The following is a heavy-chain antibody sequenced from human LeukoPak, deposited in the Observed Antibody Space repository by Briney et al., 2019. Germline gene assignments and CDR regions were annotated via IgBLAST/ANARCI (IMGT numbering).Heavy chain of an antibody. V-gene: IGHV3-21*01. CDR3: ARDKIAAAGTDYYYGMDV. CDR1: GFTFSSYS. Sequence: GGSLRLSCAASGFTFSSYSMNWVRQAPGKGLEWVSSISSSSSYIYYADSVKGRFTISRDNAKNSLYLQMNSLRAEDAAVYYCARDKIAAAGTDYYYGMDVWGQGTTVTVSS. CDR2: ISSSSSYI. D-gene: IGHD6-13*01. J-gene: IGHJ6*02.